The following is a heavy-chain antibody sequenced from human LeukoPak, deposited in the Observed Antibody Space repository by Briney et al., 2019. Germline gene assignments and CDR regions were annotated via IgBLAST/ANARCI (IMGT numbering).Heavy chain of an antibody. CDR2: INHSGST. V-gene: IGHV4-34*01. CDR3: ARRNYYGSGSYSRSNWFDP. CDR1: GGSFSGYY. D-gene: IGHD3-10*01. J-gene: IGHJ5*02. Sequence: SETLSLTCAVYGGSFSGYYWSWIRQPPGKGLEWIGEINHSGSTNYNPSLKSRVTISVDTSKNQFSLKLSSVTAADTAVYYCARRNYYGSGSYSRSNWFDPWGQGTLVTVSS.